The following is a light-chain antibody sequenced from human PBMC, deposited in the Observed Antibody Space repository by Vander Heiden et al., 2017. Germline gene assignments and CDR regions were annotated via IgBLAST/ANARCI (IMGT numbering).Light chain of an antibody. CDR1: NIGSKS. J-gene: IGLJ2*01. V-gene: IGLV3-21*02. Sequence: SYVLTQPPPVSVAPGQTARITCGGNNIGSKSVHWYQQKTGQAPALVVYDDSDRPSGIPERFSGSNSGNTATLTIRRVEAGDEADYYCQVWDSSSDHVVFGGGTKLTVL. CDR2: DDS. CDR3: QVWDSSSDHVV.